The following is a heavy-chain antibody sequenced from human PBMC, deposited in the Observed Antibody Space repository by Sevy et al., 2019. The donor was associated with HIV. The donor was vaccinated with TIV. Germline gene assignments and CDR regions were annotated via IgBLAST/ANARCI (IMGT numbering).Heavy chain of an antibody. D-gene: IGHD3-16*01. CDR2: IKQDGSEK. CDR3: ARASTTHYDYVWGSYQPPLFDY. V-gene: IGHV3-7*01. J-gene: IGHJ4*02. CDR1: GFTFSSYW. Sequence: GESLKISCAASGFTFSSYWMSWVRQAPGKGLEWVANIKQDGSEKYYVDSVKGRFTISRNNAKNSRYLQMNSLRAEDTAVYYCARASTTHYDYVWGSYQPPLFDYWGQGTLVTVSS.